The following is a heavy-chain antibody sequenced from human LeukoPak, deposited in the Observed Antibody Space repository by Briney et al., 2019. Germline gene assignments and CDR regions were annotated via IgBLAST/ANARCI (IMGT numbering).Heavy chain of an antibody. V-gene: IGHV1-2*02. CDR3: ARERWASDGHDAIDI. J-gene: IGHJ3*02. CDR2: INPNSGGT. CDR1: GYTFTGYY. D-gene: IGHD1-26*01. Sequence: ASVKVSCKASGYTFTGYYMHWVRQAPGQGLEWMGWINPNSGGTNYAQKFQGRVTMTRDTSISTAYMELSRLRSDDTAVYYCARERWASDGHDAIDIWGQGTMVTVSS.